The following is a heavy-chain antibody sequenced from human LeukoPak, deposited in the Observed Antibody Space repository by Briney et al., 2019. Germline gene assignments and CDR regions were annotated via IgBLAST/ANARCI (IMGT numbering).Heavy chain of an antibody. CDR2: INPNSGGT. V-gene: IGHV1-2*02. Sequence: VASVNLSCTASGYTFTGYYMHWVRQAPGQGLEWMGCINPNSGGTNYAQTVQGRVTITRDTSISTAYMELSRLRSDDTAVYYCARSIAVAGTVADYWGQETLVTVSS. CDR3: ARSIAVAGTVADY. D-gene: IGHD6-19*01. J-gene: IGHJ4*02. CDR1: GYTFTGYY.